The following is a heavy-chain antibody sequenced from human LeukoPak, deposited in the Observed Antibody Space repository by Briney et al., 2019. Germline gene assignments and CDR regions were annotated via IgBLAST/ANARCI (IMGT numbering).Heavy chain of an antibody. V-gene: IGHV4-34*01. J-gene: IGHJ5*02. Sequence: SETLSLTCAVYGGSSSGYYWSWIRQPPGKGLEWIGEINHSGSTNYNPSLKSRVTISVDTSKNQFSLKLSSVTAADTAVYYCARVHRYSSSWERGKMNWFDPWGQGTLVTVSS. CDR1: GGSSSGYY. D-gene: IGHD6-13*01. CDR2: INHSGST. CDR3: ARVHRYSSSWERGKMNWFDP.